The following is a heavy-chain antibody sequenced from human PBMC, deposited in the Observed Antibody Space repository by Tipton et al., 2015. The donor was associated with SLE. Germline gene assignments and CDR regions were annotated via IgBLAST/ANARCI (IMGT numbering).Heavy chain of an antibody. J-gene: IGHJ4*02. CDR1: GFTINTNY. CDR3: AGDMSTVPAAPFDY. D-gene: IGHD2-2*01. V-gene: IGHV3-33*08. Sequence: QVQLVQSGGGLVQPGGSLRLSCAVSGFTINTNYMSWVRRAPGKGREWVGVIWDDGSQKYHADSVKGRFAISRDNSKNTLYLQMNSLRAEDTAFYYCAGDMSTVPAAPFDYWGQGTLVTVSS. CDR2: IWDDGSQK.